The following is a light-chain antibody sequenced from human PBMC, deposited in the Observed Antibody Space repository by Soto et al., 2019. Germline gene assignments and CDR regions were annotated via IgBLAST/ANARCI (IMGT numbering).Light chain of an antibody. CDR1: QSVSNTY. CDR3: QQYINWPPT. V-gene: IGKV3-20*01. Sequence: EIVLTQSPGTLSLSPGERATLSCRASQSVSNTYLAWYQQKPGQAPSLLIYDASSRATGIPDRFSGSGSGTDFTLTISRLEPEDFAVYYCQQYINWPPTFGQGTKWIS. CDR2: DAS. J-gene: IGKJ1*01.